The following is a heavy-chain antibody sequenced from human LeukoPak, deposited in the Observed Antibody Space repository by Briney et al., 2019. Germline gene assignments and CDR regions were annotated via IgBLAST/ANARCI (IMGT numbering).Heavy chain of an antibody. CDR2: ISSSGSSI. J-gene: IGHJ4*02. V-gene: IGHV3-48*03. CDR1: GFTFSNYA. D-gene: IGHD3-22*01. Sequence: GGSLRLSCVASGFTFSNYAINWVRQAPGQGLEWVSHISSSGSSIYYADSVKGRFTISRDNAKNSLSLQMNSLRAEDTAVYYCARDLRSSGYYAFDYWGQGTLVTVSS. CDR3: ARDLRSSGYYAFDY.